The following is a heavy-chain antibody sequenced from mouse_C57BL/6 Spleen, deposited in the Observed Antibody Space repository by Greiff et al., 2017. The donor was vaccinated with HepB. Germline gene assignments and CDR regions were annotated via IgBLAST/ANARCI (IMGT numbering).Heavy chain of an antibody. D-gene: IGHD1-1*01. V-gene: IGHV2-2*01. CDR2: IWSGGST. CDR3: ASHYYGSSLSFAY. J-gene: IGHJ3*01. CDR1: GFSLTSYG. Sequence: VQLKESGPGLVQPSQSLSITCTVSGFSLTSYGVHWVRQSPGKGLEWLGVIWSGGSTDYNAAFISRLSISKDNSKSQVFFKMNSLQADDTAIYYCASHYYGSSLSFAYWGQGTLVTVSA.